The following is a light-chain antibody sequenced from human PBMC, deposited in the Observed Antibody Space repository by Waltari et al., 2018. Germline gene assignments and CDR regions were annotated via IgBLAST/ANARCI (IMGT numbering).Light chain of an antibody. CDR1: ALPNQY. CDR3: QSAETNGGREV. V-gene: IGLV3-25*03. Sequence: SYELTQPPSVSVSPGQTARITCSGDALPNQYAFWFQQKPGQAPVLVILNDTQRPSGIPDGFSGTSSGTTVTLTISGVQAEDEADYYGQSAETNGGREVFGRGTKLTVL. J-gene: IGLJ3*02. CDR2: NDT.